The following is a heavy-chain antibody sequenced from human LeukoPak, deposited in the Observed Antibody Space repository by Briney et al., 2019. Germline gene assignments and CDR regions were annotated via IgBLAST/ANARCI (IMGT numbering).Heavy chain of an antibody. CDR2: IYPGDSDT. Sequence: GESLKISCKGSGYSFTSYWIGWVRQMPGKGLEWMGIIYPGDSDTRYSPSFQGQVTISADKFISTAYLQWSSLKASDTAMYYCARRGWNEFNWFDPWGQGTLVTVSS. J-gene: IGHJ5*02. CDR3: ARRGWNEFNWFDP. CDR1: GYSFTSYW. D-gene: IGHD1-1*01. V-gene: IGHV5-51*01.